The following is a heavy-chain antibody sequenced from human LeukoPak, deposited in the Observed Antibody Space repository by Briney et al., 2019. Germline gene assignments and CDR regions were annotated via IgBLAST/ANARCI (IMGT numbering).Heavy chain of an antibody. D-gene: IGHD2/OR15-2a*01. Sequence: SETLSLTCTVSGDSISNYYWSWIRQPAGKGLEWIGRIYTSGSTNYNPSLKSRVTMSLDTSKNQISLKLSSVTAADTAVYYCARRTTWAAFDIWGQGTMVTVSS. CDR3: ARRTTWAAFDI. V-gene: IGHV4-4*07. CDR2: IYTSGST. CDR1: GDSISNYY. J-gene: IGHJ3*02.